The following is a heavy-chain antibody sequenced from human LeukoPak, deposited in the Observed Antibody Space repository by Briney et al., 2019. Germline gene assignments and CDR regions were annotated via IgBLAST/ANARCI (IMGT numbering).Heavy chain of an antibody. Sequence: ASQTLSLTCTVSGGSISSGDYYWSWIRQPPGKGLEWIGYIYYSGSTYYNPSLKSRVTISVDTSKNQFSLKLSSVTAADTAVYYCARAGGTTYYFDYWGQGTLVTVSS. CDR2: IYYSGST. CDR3: ARAGGTTYYFDY. D-gene: IGHD2/OR15-2a*01. V-gene: IGHV4-30-4*08. J-gene: IGHJ4*02. CDR1: GGSISSGDYY.